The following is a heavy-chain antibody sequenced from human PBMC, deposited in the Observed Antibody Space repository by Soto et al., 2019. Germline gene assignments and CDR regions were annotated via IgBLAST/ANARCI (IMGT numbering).Heavy chain of an antibody. CDR2: IYYSGST. V-gene: IGHV4-59*01. CDR1: GGSISSYY. J-gene: IGHJ3*02. Sequence: SQTLSLTCTVSGGSISSYYWSWIRQPPGKGLEWIGYIYYSGSTNYNPSLKSRVTISVDTSKNQFSLKLSSVTAADTAVYYCATRNDCGGGSCNIGGVNTAFDIWGQGTMVTVS. CDR3: ATRNDCGGGSCNIGGVNTAFDI. D-gene: IGHD2-15*01.